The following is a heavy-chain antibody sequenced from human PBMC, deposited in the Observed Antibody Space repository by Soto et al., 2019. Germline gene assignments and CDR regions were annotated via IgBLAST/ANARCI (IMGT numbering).Heavy chain of an antibody. D-gene: IGHD2-2*02. Sequence: SVKVSCKASGGTFSIYAISCVRQSPLQGLDWMGGIIPIFGTANYAQKFQGRVTITADESTSTAYMELSSLRSEDTAVYYCARGVVPAAIADAFDIWGQGTMVTVSS. CDR2: IIPIFGTA. V-gene: IGHV1-69*13. CDR1: GGTFSIYA. J-gene: IGHJ3*02. CDR3: ARGVVPAAIADAFDI.